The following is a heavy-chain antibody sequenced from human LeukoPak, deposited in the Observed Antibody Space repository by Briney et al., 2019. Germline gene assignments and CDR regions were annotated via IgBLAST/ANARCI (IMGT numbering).Heavy chain of an antibody. CDR2: IGTSSTTI. V-gene: IGHV3-48*01. Sequence: GGSLRLSCAASGFTFSSYTMTWVRQPPGKGLEWVSNIGTSSTTIYYADSVKGQFTISRDNAKNSLYLQMNSLRADDTAVYYCARFAAGGSYYYYMDVWGKGTTVTVSS. CDR1: GFTFSSYT. CDR3: ARFAAGGSYYYYMDV. D-gene: IGHD6-25*01. J-gene: IGHJ6*03.